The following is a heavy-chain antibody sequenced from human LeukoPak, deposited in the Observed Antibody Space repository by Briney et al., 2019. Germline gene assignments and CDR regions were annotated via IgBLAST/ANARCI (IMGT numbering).Heavy chain of an antibody. D-gene: IGHD3-10*01. V-gene: IGHV4-59*01. CDR2: IYYSGST. CDR1: GGSISSYY. Sequence: SETLSLTCTVSGGSISSYYWSWIRQPPGKGLEWIGYIYYSGSTNYNPSLKSRVTISVDTSKNQFSLKLSSVTAADTAVYYCAKSSGAFYSYYHMDVWGKGTTVTVSS. CDR3: AKSSGAFYSYYHMDV. J-gene: IGHJ6*03.